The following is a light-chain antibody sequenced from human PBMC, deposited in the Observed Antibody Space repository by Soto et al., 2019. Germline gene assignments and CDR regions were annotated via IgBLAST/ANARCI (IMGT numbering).Light chain of an antibody. V-gene: IGKV3-20*01. J-gene: IGKJ2*01. Sequence: EILLTQSPGTLSLSPGERATLSCRASQSVRNSYLAWYQQKPGQAPRLLIYGASGRATGIPDRFSGSGSGTDFTLPISSLEPEDFAVYYCQQYGSSPYTFGQGTKLKI. CDR1: QSVRNSY. CDR3: QQYGSSPYT. CDR2: GAS.